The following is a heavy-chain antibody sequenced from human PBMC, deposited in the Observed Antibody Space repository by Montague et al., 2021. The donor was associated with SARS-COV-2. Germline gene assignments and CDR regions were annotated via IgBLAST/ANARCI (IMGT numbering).Heavy chain of an antibody. V-gene: IGHV2-70*01. Sequence: PALVKPTQTLTLTCTFSGFSLSTSGMCVSWIRQPPGKALEWLALIDWDDGKYYSTSLKTRLTISKDTSKNQVVLTMTNMDPVDTATYYCVRIRDYDILTGSYSGFDYWGQGTLVTVSS. CDR1: GFSLSTSGMC. CDR3: VRIRDYDILTGSYSGFDY. J-gene: IGHJ4*02. D-gene: IGHD3-9*01. CDR2: IDWDDGK.